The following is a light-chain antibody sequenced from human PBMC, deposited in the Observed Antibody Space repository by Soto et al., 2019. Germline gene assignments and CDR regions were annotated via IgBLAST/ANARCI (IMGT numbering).Light chain of an antibody. CDR3: SSYTSSDTLGV. J-gene: IGLJ3*02. CDR2: EVS. Sequence: QSVLTQPASVSGSPGQSITISCTGTSSDIGTYNYVSWYQHHPGKAPKLLIYEVSNRPSGVSNRFSGSKSGNTASLTISGLQAGDEADYYCSSYTSSDTLGVFGGGTQLTVL. CDR1: SSDIGTYNY. V-gene: IGLV2-14*01.